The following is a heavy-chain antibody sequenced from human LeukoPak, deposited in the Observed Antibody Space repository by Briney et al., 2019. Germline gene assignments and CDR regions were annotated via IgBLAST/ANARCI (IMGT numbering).Heavy chain of an antibody. CDR3: ARVGTTIVVSYYYYYMDV. V-gene: IGHV4-61*01. Sequence: SETLSLTCAVSGYSISSGYYWGWIRQPPGKGLEWIGYIYYSGSTNYNPSLKSRVTISVDTSKNQFSLKLSSVTAADTAVYYCARVGTTIVVSYYYYYMDVWGKGTTVTVSS. CDR2: IYYSGST. D-gene: IGHD1-7*01. J-gene: IGHJ6*03. CDR1: GYSISSGYY.